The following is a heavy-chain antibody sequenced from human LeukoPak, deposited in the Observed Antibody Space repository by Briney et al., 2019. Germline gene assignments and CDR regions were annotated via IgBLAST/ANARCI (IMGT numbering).Heavy chain of an antibody. J-gene: IGHJ4*02. Sequence: SETLSLTCAVYGGSFSGYYWSWIRQPPGKGLEWIGEINHSGSTNYNLSLKSRVTISVDTSKNQFSLKLSSVTAADTAVYYCAGSPTVVPAAKYYFDYWGQGTLVTVSS. V-gene: IGHV4-34*01. CDR3: AGSPTVVPAAKYYFDY. D-gene: IGHD2-2*01. CDR1: GGSFSGYY. CDR2: INHSGST.